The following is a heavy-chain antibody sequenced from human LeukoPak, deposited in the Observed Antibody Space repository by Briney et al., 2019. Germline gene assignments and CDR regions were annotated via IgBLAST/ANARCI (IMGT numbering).Heavy chain of an antibody. CDR1: GFTFSAYW. V-gene: IGHV3-74*01. Sequence: GGSLRLSCAASGFTFSAYWMHWVRQVPGKGLVWVSRINNDGTATFFADSVKGRFTISRDNAKNSLYLQMNSLRAEDTAVYYCARERGQWLPIDAFDIWGQGTMVTVSS. CDR3: ARERGQWLPIDAFDI. J-gene: IGHJ3*02. D-gene: IGHD6-19*01. CDR2: INNDGTAT.